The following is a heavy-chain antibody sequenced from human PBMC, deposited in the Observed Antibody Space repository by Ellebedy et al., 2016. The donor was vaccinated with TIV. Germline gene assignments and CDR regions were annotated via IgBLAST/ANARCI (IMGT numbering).Heavy chain of an antibody. CDR2: IYYSGST. CDR3: ARHLPDLYDSSGYSDY. J-gene: IGHJ4*02. D-gene: IGHD3-22*01. CDR1: GGSISSHW. Sequence: SETLSLTCTVSGGSISSHWWSWIRQSPGKGLEWIGHIYYSGSTNYNPSLRSRVTISVDTSQSQFSLKLSSVTAADTAVYYCARHLPDLYDSSGYSDYWGQGTLVIVSS. V-gene: IGHV4-59*08.